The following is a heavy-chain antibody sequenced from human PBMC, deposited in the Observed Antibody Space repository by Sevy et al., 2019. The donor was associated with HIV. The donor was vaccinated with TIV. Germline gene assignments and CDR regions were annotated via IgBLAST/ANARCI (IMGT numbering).Heavy chain of an antibody. J-gene: IGHJ6*02. CDR2: IYSGGST. Sequence: GGSLRLSCAASGFTVSSNYMSWVRQAPGKGLEWVSVIYSGGSTYYADSVKGRFTISRDNSKNTLYLQMNSLRAEDTAVYYCAIGGTGDTDYYGMDVWGQGTTVTVSS. D-gene: IGHD5-18*01. V-gene: IGHV3-53*01. CDR1: GFTVSSNY. CDR3: AIGGTGDTDYYGMDV.